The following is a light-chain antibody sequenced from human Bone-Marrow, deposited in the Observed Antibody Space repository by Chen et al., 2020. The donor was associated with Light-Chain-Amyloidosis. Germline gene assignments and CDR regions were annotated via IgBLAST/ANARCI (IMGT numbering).Light chain of an antibody. Sequence: EVVLTQSPSTLSLSPGERATLSCRASQTISTHLVWYQQKPAPVPRLLIYDASTRATGIPARFSGSGSGTDFTLSISSLEAEDFAVYYCQHRGGWPPLSFGGGTKIEIK. J-gene: IGKJ4*01. CDR1: QTISTH. CDR3: QHRGGWPPLS. CDR2: DAS. V-gene: IGKV3-11*01.